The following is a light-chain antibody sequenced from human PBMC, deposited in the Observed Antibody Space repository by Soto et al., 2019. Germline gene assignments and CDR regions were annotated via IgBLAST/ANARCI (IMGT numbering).Light chain of an antibody. CDR1: QSVSSN. J-gene: IGKJ1*01. Sequence: EIVMTQSPATLSVSPGERATLSCRASQSVSSNLAWYQQKPGQAPRLLIYGASGRATGIPDRFSGSGSGTDFTLTISSLEPEDFAVYFCQQYGSSPTFGQGTKVDIK. CDR3: QQYGSSPT. V-gene: IGKV3-20*01. CDR2: GAS.